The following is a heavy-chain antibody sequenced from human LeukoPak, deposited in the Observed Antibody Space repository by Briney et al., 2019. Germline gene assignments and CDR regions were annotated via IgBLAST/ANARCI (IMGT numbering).Heavy chain of an antibody. CDR2: ISYDGSNK. CDR1: GFTFSSYA. V-gene: IGHV3-30*04. Sequence: GGSLRLSCAASGFTFSSYAMHWVRQAPGKGLEWVAVISYDGSNKYYADSGKGRFTISRDNSKNTLYLQMNSLRAEDTAVYYCARDRGYSGLDAFDIWGQGTMVTVSS. D-gene: IGHD5-12*01. J-gene: IGHJ3*02. CDR3: ARDRGYSGLDAFDI.